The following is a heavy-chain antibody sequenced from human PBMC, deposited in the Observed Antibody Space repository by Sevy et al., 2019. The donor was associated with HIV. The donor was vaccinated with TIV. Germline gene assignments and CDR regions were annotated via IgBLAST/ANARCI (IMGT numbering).Heavy chain of an antibody. CDR1: GFSISGYG. CDR3: AREDIRVAGIGYYFHS. Sequence: GGSLRLSCAASGFSISGYGMHWVRQAPGKGLEWVADGWYDGTNKEYADSVKGRFTISRDNSKNTLYLQMNSLRAEDTAVYYCAREDIRVAGIGYYFHSWGQGTLVTVSS. J-gene: IGHJ4*02. CDR2: GWYDGTNK. D-gene: IGHD6-19*01. V-gene: IGHV3-33*01.